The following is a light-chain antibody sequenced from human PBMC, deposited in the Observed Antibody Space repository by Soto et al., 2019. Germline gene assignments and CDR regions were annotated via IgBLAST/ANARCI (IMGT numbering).Light chain of an antibody. CDR3: LQHSTYPRT. J-gene: IGKJ1*01. Sequence: DIQMTQSPSTLSASVGGRVTVACRASQSISSWLAWYQQKPGKAPKRLIYGASTLQNGVPLRFSGSGSGTEFTLTTSSLQPEDFATYYCLQHSTYPRTFGQGTKVDIK. CDR2: GAS. CDR1: QSISSW. V-gene: IGKV1-5*01.